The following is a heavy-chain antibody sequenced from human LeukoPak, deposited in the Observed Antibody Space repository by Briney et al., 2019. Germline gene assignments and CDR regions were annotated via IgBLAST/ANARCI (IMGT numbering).Heavy chain of an antibody. V-gene: IGHV5-51*01. D-gene: IGHD2-2*01. CDR2: IYPGDSDT. Sequence: GESLKISCKGSGYSFTNYWIGWVRQMPGKGLEWMGIIYPGDSDTKYSPSFQGQVTISADKSISTAFLQWGSLEASDTGMYYCAREGTSTSAYQFWGQGTLVTVSS. CDR3: AREGTSTSAYQF. J-gene: IGHJ4*02. CDR1: GYSFTNYW.